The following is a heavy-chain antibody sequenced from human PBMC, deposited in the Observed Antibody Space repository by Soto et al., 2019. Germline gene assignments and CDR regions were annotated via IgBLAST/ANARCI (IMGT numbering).Heavy chain of an antibody. Sequence: GSLRLSCAASGFTFSSYSMNWVRQAPGKGLEWVSSISSSSSYIYYADSVKGRFTISRDNAKNSLYLQMNSLRAEDTAVYYCARVGEYPQSFDIWGQGTMVTVSS. D-gene: IGHD3-10*01. J-gene: IGHJ3*02. V-gene: IGHV3-21*01. CDR3: ARVGEYPQSFDI. CDR2: ISSSSSYI. CDR1: GFTFSSYS.